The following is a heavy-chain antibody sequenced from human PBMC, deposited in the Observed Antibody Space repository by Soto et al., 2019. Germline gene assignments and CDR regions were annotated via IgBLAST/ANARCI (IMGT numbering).Heavy chain of an antibody. J-gene: IGHJ5*02. V-gene: IGHV4-30-2*01. Sequence: PSETLSLTCGVSGDTISTGGYSWAWIRQPPGKALEWIGHTYHSGNPYYNPSLKSRVIISVDRSKNQFSLKLSSVTAADTAVYYCAILRLDGSGSYSNWFDPWGQGTLVTVSS. CDR2: TYHSGNP. CDR3: AILRLDGSGSYSNWFDP. D-gene: IGHD3-10*01. CDR1: GDTISTGGYS.